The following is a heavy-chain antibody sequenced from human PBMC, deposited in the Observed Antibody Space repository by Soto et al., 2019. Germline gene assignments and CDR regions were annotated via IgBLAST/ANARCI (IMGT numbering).Heavy chain of an antibody. J-gene: IGHJ4*02. Sequence: QVQLVQSGAEVKKPGSSVKVSCKASGGTFSSYAISWVRQAPGQGLEWMGGIIPIFGTANYAQKFQGRVTITADESTSTAYMELSSLRSEDTAVYYCASKHPYYYDSSGYTDYWGQGTLVTVSS. CDR1: GGTFSSYA. D-gene: IGHD3-22*01. CDR3: ASKHPYYYDSSGYTDY. V-gene: IGHV1-69*12. CDR2: IIPIFGTA.